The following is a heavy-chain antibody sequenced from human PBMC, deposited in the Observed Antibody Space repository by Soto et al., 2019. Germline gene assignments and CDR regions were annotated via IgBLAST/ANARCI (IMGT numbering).Heavy chain of an antibody. CDR3: ARDSGGDYHNYYMDV. Sequence: QVQLVESGGGVVQPGRSPRLSCAASGFTFSSYAMHWVRQAPGKGLEWVTIIWYDGSNKNYADSVKGRFTISRDNSKNTVYLQMNSLRVEDTAVYYCARDSGGDYHNYYMDVWGKGTTVTVSS. D-gene: IGHD4-17*01. J-gene: IGHJ6*03. CDR1: GFTFSSYA. V-gene: IGHV3-33*01. CDR2: IWYDGSNK.